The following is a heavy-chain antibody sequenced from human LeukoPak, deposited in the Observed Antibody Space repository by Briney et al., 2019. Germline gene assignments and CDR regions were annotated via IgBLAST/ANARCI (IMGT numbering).Heavy chain of an antibody. CDR3: AKDALSSSWYWVY. Sequence: PGGSLRLSCAASGFTFSNFAMSWVRQAPGKGLEWVSGISRSGGTTYYADSVKGRFTISRDNSKNTLYLQMNSLRAEDTAVYYCAKDALSSSWYWVYWGQGTLVTVSS. D-gene: IGHD6-13*01. CDR2: ISRSGGTT. CDR1: GFTFSNFA. J-gene: IGHJ4*02. V-gene: IGHV3-23*01.